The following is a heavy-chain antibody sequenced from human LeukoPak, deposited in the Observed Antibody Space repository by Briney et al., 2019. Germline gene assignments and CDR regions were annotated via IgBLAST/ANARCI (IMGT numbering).Heavy chain of an antibody. CDR2: IYTSGST. CDR3: ARDRGIQLWLAWFDP. Sequence: SETLSLTCTVSGGSISSYYWSWIRQPAGKGLGWIGRIYTSGSTNYNPSLKSRVTMSVDTSKNQFSLKLSSVTAADTAVYYCARDRGIQLWLAWFDPWGQGTLVTVSS. J-gene: IGHJ5*02. CDR1: GGSISSYY. D-gene: IGHD5-18*01. V-gene: IGHV4-4*07.